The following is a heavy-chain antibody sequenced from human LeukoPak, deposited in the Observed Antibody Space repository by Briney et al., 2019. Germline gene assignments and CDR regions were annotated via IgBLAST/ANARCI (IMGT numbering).Heavy chain of an antibody. Sequence: SETLSLTCTVSGGSISSSYYYWGWIRQPPGKGLEWIGSIFYSGSTYYNPSLKSRVTISEDTSKNQFSLKLSSVTAADTAVYYCTFNLGSGSYAFDIWGQGTMVTVSS. D-gene: IGHD3-10*01. CDR3: TFNLGSGSYAFDI. CDR1: GGSISSSYYY. CDR2: IFYSGST. V-gene: IGHV4-39*07. J-gene: IGHJ3*02.